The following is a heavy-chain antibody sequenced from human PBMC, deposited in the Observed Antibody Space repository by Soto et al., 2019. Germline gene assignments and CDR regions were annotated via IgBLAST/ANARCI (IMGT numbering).Heavy chain of an antibody. CDR3: ARDRRDGYCSGGSCYSHPYYYYGMDV. V-gene: IGHV1-69*13. CDR1: GGTFSSYA. D-gene: IGHD2-15*01. J-gene: IGHJ6*02. CDR2: IIPIFGTA. Sequence: GASVKVSCKASGGTFSSYAISWVRQAPGQGLEWMGGIIPIFGTANYAQKFQGRVTITADESTSTAYMGLSSLRSEDTAVYYCARDRRDGYCSGGSCYSHPYYYYGMDVWGQGTTVTVSS.